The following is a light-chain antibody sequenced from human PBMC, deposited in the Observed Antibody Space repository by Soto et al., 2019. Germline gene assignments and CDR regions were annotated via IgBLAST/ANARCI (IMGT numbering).Light chain of an antibody. CDR1: SSDVGGYNY. V-gene: IGLV2-14*01. J-gene: IGLJ2*01. CDR3: SSYTSISTV. Sequence: QSALTQPASVSGSPGQLITISCTGTSSDVGGYNYVSWYQQHPGKAPKLMIYEVSNRPSGVSNRFSGSKSGNTASLTISGLQAEDEADYYCSSYTSISTVFGGGTKVTVL. CDR2: EVS.